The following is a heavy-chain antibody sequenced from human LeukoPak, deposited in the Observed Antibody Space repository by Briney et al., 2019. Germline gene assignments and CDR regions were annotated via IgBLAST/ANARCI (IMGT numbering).Heavy chain of an antibody. J-gene: IGHJ6*02. V-gene: IGHV1-24*01. D-gene: IGHD2-2*01. Sequence: ASVKVSCKVSGYTLTELSMHWVRQAPGKGLEWMGGFDPEDGETIYAQKFQGRVTMTEDTSTDTAYMELNSLRAEDTAVYYCARFIVVVPAANYGMDVWGQGTTVTVSS. CDR1: GYTLTELS. CDR3: ARFIVVVPAANYGMDV. CDR2: FDPEDGET.